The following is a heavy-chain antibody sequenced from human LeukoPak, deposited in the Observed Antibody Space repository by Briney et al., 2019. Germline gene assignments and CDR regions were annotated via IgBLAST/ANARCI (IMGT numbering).Heavy chain of an antibody. J-gene: IGHJ4*02. CDR3: ASIVGASVGGNFDY. Sequence: ASVKVSCKASGGTFSSYAISWVGQAPGQGLEWMGRIIPILGIANYAQKVQGRVTITADTSTSTAYMELSTLRSEDTAVYYCASIVGASVGGNFDYWGQGTLVTVSS. CDR2: IIPILGIA. V-gene: IGHV1-69*04. D-gene: IGHD1-26*01. CDR1: GGTFSSYA.